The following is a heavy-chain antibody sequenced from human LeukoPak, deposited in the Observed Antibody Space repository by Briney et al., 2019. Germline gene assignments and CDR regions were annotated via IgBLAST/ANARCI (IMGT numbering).Heavy chain of an antibody. CDR1: GFTFSSYW. Sequence: TGGSLRLSCAASGFTFSSYWMHWVRQAPGKGLVWVSRINSDGSSTSYADSVKGRFTISRDNSKNTLYLQMNSLRAEDTAVYYCAKDLSGWYGWFDPWGQGTLVTVSS. D-gene: IGHD6-19*01. J-gene: IGHJ5*02. CDR2: INSDGSST. V-gene: IGHV3-74*01. CDR3: AKDLSGWYGWFDP.